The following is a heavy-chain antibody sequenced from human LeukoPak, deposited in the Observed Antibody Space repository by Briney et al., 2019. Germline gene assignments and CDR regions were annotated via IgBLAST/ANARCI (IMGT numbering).Heavy chain of an antibody. Sequence: ASVKVSCKASGYTFTSYDINWVRQATGQGLEWMGWMNPNSGNTGYVQKFQGRVTMTRNTSISTAYMELSSLRSEDTAVYYCARATGSSSWTPPGYWGQGTLVTVSS. V-gene: IGHV1-8*01. CDR1: GYTFTSYD. CDR3: ARATGSSSWTPPGY. J-gene: IGHJ4*02. D-gene: IGHD6-13*01. CDR2: MNPNSGNT.